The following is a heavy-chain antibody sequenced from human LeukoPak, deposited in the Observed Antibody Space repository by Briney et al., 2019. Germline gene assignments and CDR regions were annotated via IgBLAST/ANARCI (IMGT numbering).Heavy chain of an antibody. Sequence: PSETLSLTCTVSGGSISSSSYYWGWIRQPPGKGLEWIGSIYYSGSTYYNPSLKSRVTISVDTSKNQFSLKLSSVTAADTAVYYCASYGDYVAFDIWGQGTRVTVSS. CDR2: IYYSGST. V-gene: IGHV4-39*07. CDR3: ASYGDYVAFDI. CDR1: GGSISSSSYY. D-gene: IGHD4-17*01. J-gene: IGHJ3*02.